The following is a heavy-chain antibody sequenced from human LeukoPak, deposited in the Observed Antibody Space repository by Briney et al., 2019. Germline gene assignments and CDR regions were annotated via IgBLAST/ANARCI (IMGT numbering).Heavy chain of an antibody. J-gene: IGHJ4*02. CDR2: ISGSGGST. CDR3: AKDLKRYCSSTSCYPFDY. Sequence: GGSLRLSRAASGFTFSSYAMSWVRQAPGKGLEWVSAISGSGGSTYYADSVKGRFTISRDNSKNTLYLQMNSLRAEDTAVYYCAKDLKRYCSSTSCYPFDYWGQGTLVTVSS. D-gene: IGHD2-2*01. CDR1: GFTFSSYA. V-gene: IGHV3-23*01.